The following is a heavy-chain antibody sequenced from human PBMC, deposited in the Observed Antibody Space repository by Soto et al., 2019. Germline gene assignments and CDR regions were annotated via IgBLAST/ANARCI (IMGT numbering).Heavy chain of an antibody. Sequence: QVRLVQSGAELKKPGSSVKVSCKASGGTFSNYAISWVRQAPGQGLEWMGGIIPIFVTANYAQKFQGRVTIPADESTSTVYMELSSPRSEDTAVYYCARDKEMATINDFDYWGQGTLVTVSS. J-gene: IGHJ4*02. CDR3: ARDKEMATINDFDY. V-gene: IGHV1-69*01. D-gene: IGHD5-12*01. CDR1: GGTFSNYA. CDR2: IIPIFVTA.